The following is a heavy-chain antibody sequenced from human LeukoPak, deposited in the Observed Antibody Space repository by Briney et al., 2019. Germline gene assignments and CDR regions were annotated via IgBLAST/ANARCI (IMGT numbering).Heavy chain of an antibody. Sequence: SETLSLTCTVCGGSISSYYWSWIRQPPGKGLEWIGSIYYSGSTNYNPSLKSRVTISVDKSKNQFSLKLSSVTAADTAVYYCARVIGVRDGYKSGYFDYWGQGTLVTFSS. CDR1: GGSISSYY. J-gene: IGHJ4*02. CDR2: IYYSGST. CDR3: ARVIGVRDGYKSGYFDY. D-gene: IGHD5-24*01. V-gene: IGHV4-59*12.